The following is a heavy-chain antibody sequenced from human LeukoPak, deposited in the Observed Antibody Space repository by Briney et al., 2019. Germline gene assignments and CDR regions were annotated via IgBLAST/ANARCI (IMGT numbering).Heavy chain of an antibody. Sequence: ASVKVSCKASGYTFTGYYMHWVRQAPGQGLEWMGIINPSGGSTSYAQKFQGRVTMTRDMSTSTVYMELSSLRSEDTAVYYCARSGSGYYYGVWGQGTLVTVSS. D-gene: IGHD3-22*01. CDR1: GYTFTGYY. CDR3: ARSGSGYYYGV. V-gene: IGHV1-46*01. CDR2: INPSGGST. J-gene: IGHJ4*02.